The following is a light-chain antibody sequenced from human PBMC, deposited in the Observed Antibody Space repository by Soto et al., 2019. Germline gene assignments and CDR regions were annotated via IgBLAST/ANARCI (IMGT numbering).Light chain of an antibody. CDR2: DVS. Sequence: QSALTQPASVSGSPGQSITISCTGTSSDVGGYNYVSWYQQHPGKAPKLMIYDVSNRPSGVSNRFSGSKSGNTASLTISCLQAEDEADYYCSSYTSSSTYVFGTGTKVPVL. V-gene: IGLV2-14*01. J-gene: IGLJ1*01. CDR1: SSDVGGYNY. CDR3: SSYTSSSTYV.